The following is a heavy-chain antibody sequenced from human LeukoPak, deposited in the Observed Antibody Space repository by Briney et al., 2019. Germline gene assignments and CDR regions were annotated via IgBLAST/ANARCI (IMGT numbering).Heavy chain of an antibody. CDR3: ARVRIAEVGYYYFDH. D-gene: IGHD6-13*01. CDR1: GFSYSDYY. Sequence: GGSLRLSCAASGFSYSDYYMSWIRQTPGKGLAWVAYISGSGTTIYYADSVNGRFTISRDNARKSLSLQMNSLTAEDTALYYCARVRIAEVGYYYFDHWGQGTLVTVSS. V-gene: IGHV3-11*01. CDR2: ISGSGTTI. J-gene: IGHJ4*02.